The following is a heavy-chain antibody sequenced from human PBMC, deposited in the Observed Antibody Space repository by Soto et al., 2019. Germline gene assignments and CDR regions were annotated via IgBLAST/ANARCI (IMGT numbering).Heavy chain of an antibody. CDR2: ISYDGSNK. J-gene: IGHJ4*02. CDR1: GFTFSSYA. D-gene: IGHD3-10*01. CDR3: ARPDYGSGSYPAY. V-gene: IGHV3-30-3*01. Sequence: QVQLVESGGGVVQPGRSLRLSCAASGFTFSSYAMQWVRQAPGKGLEWVAVISYDGSNKYYAHSVKGRFTISRDNSKNTVYLQMHRLRAEDTAVYYCARPDYGSGSYPAYWGQGTLVTVSS.